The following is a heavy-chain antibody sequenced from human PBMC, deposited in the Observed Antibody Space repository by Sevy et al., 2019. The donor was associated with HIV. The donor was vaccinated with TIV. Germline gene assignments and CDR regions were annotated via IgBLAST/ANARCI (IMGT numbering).Heavy chain of an antibody. CDR3: ARSNWVTATNGFSKSYYFDY. CDR2: INTSGST. D-gene: IGHD7-27*01. CDR1: GDSFSSYF. V-gene: IGHV4-4*07. Sequence: SETLSLTCTVSGDSFSSYFWAWIRQPAGKGLEWIGRINTSGSTNYNPSLKSRVTMSVDTSKSQFSLKVTSLTAADTAIYFCARSNWVTATNGFSKSYYFDYWGQGSLSPSPQ. J-gene: IGHJ4*02.